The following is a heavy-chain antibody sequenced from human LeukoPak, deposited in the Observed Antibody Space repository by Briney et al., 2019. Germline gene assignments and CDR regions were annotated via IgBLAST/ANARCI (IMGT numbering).Heavy chain of an antibody. Sequence: GGSLRLSCAASGFTFSSYAMSWVRQAPGKGLEWVSTISGSGSGGSTYYADSVKGRFTISRDNSKNTLYLQMNSLRAEDTAVYYCARAMVRGVIAYYYYYGMDVWGQGTTVTVSS. D-gene: IGHD3-10*01. CDR1: GFTFSSYA. CDR2: ISGSGSGGST. J-gene: IGHJ6*02. CDR3: ARAMVRGVIAYYYYYGMDV. V-gene: IGHV3-23*01.